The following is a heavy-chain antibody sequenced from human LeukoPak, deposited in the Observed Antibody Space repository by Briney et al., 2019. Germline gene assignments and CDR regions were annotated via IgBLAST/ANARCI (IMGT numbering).Heavy chain of an antibody. CDR2: ISAYNGNT. Sequence: ASVKVSCKASGYTFTSYGISWVRQAPGKGLEWMGWISAYNGNTNYAQKLQGRVTMTTDTSTSPAYIELRSLRSDDTAVYYCARDKYSSSWYPYFDYGGQGTLVTVSS. CDR3: ARDKYSSSWYPYFDY. V-gene: IGHV1-18*01. CDR1: GYTFTSYG. J-gene: IGHJ4*02. D-gene: IGHD6-13*01.